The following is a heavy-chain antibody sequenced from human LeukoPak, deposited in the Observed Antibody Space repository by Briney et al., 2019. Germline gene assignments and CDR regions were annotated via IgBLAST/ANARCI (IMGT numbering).Heavy chain of an antibody. CDR3: ARASGSYSNSWFDP. V-gene: IGHV1-18*01. Sequence: ASVKVSCKASGYTFTSYGISWVRQAPGQGLEWMGWISAYNGNTNYAQKLQGRVTMTTDTSTSTAYMELRSLRSDDTAVYYCARASGSYSNSWFDPWGQGTLVTVSS. D-gene: IGHD1-26*01. CDR1: GYTFTSYG. J-gene: IGHJ5*02. CDR2: ISAYNGNT.